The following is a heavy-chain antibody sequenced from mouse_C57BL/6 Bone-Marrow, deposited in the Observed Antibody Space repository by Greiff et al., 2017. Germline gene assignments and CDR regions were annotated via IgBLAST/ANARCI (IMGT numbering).Heavy chain of an antibody. Sequence: VQLQQSGAELVRPGASVKLSCTASGFNIKDDYMHWVKQRPEQGLEWIGWIDPENGDTEYASKFQGKATITADTSSNTAYLQLSSLTSEDTAVYYCTTYYGRSYDAMDYWGQGTSVTVSS. J-gene: IGHJ4*01. CDR1: GFNIKDDY. CDR2: IDPENGDT. V-gene: IGHV14-4*01. CDR3: TTYYGRSYDAMDY. D-gene: IGHD1-1*01.